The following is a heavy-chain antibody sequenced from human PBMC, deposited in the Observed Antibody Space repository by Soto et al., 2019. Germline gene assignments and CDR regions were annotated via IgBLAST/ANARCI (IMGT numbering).Heavy chain of an antibody. D-gene: IGHD3-10*01. CDR1: GYTFTEYD. CDR2: IYLSGDSA. Sequence: QLRLVQSGAEVRKPGASVRVSCKASGYTFTEYDMHWVRQAPGQGLEWMGIIYLSGDSADYAQKFRGRMTLTRDTSTSTVYMELSSLRSEDTAVYYCAKDGGPGIETAISSGDYWGQGTLVTISS. J-gene: IGHJ4*02. CDR3: AKDGGPGIETAISSGDY. V-gene: IGHV1-46*01.